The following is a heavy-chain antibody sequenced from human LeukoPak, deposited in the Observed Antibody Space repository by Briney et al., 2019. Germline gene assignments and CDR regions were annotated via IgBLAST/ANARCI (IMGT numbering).Heavy chain of an antibody. CDR2: INHSGST. J-gene: IGHJ4*02. CDR1: GVSFSGYY. D-gene: IGHD3-22*01. CDR3: AREGGSNYDSSGYSFDY. Sequence: SETLSLTCAVYGVSFSGYYWSWIRQPPGKGLEWIGEINHSGSTNYNPSLKSRVTISVDTSKNQFSLKLSSVTAADTAVYYCAREGGSNYDSSGYSFDYWGQGTLVTVSS. V-gene: IGHV4-34*01.